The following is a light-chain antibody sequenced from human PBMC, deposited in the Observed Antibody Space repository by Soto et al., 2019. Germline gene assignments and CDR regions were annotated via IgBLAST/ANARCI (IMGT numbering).Light chain of an antibody. J-gene: IGLJ3*02. CDR1: SSNIGAGYD. CDR2: GNN. Sequence: QSVLTQPPSVSGAPGQRVTISCTGSSSNIGAGYDVHWYQQLPGTAPKVLIYGNNNRPSGVPDRFSGSKSGTSASLAITGLQAEDEADYYRQSYDSSLNGYWVFGGGTKLTVL. V-gene: IGLV1-40*01. CDR3: QSYDSSLNGYWV.